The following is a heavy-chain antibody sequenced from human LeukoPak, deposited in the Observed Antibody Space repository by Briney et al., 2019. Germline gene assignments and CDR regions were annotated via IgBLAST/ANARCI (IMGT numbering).Heavy chain of an antibody. V-gene: IGHV4-4*07. Sequence: SETLSLTCTVSGGSISSYYWSWIRQPAGKGLEWIGRIYTSGSTNYNPSLKSRVTISVDKSKNQFSLKLSSVTAADTAVYYCARFRWGQLLRAPGYFDLWGRGTLVTVSS. CDR1: GGSISSYY. CDR2: IYTSGST. D-gene: IGHD3-22*01. J-gene: IGHJ2*01. CDR3: ARFRWGQLLRAPGYFDL.